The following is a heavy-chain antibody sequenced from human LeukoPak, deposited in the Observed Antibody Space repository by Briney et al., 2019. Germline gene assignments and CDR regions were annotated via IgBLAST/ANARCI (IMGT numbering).Heavy chain of an antibody. V-gene: IGHV4-39*01. CDR2: IYYSGST. D-gene: IGHD6-19*01. Sequence: SETLSLTCTVSGGSISSSSYYWGWIRQPPGKGLEWIGSIYYSGSTYYNPSLKSRVTISVDTSKNQFSLKLSSVTAADTAVYYCAILVNTHSGGWNGGPWNWGQGTLVTVSS. CDR3: AILVNTHSGGWNGGPWN. CDR1: GGSISSSSYY. J-gene: IGHJ4*02.